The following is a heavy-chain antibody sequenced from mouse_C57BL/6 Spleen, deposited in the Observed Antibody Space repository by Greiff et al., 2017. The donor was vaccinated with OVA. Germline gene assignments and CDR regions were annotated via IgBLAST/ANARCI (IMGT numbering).Heavy chain of an antibody. CDR3: ARTYYGQFSYAMDY. D-gene: IGHD1-1*02. Sequence: EVKLMESGPELVKPGASVKMSCKASGYTFTDYNMHWVKQSHGKSLEWIGYINPNNGGTSYNQKFKGKATLTVNKSSSTAYMELRSLTSEDSAVYYCARTYYGQFSYAMDYWGQGTSVTVSS. V-gene: IGHV1-22*01. CDR1: GYTFTDYN. CDR2: INPNNGGT. J-gene: IGHJ4*01.